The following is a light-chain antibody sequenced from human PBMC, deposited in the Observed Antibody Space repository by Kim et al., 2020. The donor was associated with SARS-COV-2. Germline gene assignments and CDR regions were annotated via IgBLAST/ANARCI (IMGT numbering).Light chain of an antibody. CDR3: QQYNNRPPVT. V-gene: IGKV3-15*01. CDR2: GAS. CDR1: ESVSSK. J-gene: IGKJ1*01. Sequence: AAGEGATPSCRTSESVSSKLAWHQQKPGEAPRLLYYGASTRAAGIPGRVSGSGSGTEFTLTSSSLQSEDFAVYYGQQYNNRPPVTFGEGTKVDIK.